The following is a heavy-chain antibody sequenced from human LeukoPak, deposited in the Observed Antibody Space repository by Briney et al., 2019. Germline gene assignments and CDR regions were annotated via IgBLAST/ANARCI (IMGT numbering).Heavy chain of an antibody. CDR3: TRHIAAGGPDY. Sequence: GESLKISCQASGYSFTSHWIGWLRQMPGKGLEWMGIIYPGDSETRFSPSFQGQVTISADKSISTAYLQWSSLKASDTAIYYCTRHIAAGGPDYWGQGTLVTVSS. CDR2: IYPGDSET. CDR1: GYSFTSHW. D-gene: IGHD6-13*01. V-gene: IGHV5-51*01. J-gene: IGHJ4*02.